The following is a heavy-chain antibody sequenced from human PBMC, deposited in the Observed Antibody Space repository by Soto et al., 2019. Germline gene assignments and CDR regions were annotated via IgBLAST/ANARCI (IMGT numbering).Heavy chain of an antibody. J-gene: IGHJ4*02. CDR1: GFTFSSYG. D-gene: IGHD3-9*01. V-gene: IGHV3-30*18. CDR2: ISYDGSNK. CDR3: AKDRVLRYFGTYYFDY. Sequence: GGSLRLSCAASGFTFSSYGMHWVRQAPGKGLEWVAVISYDGSNKYYADSVKGRFTISRDNSKNTLYLQMNSLRAEDTAVYYCAKDRVLRYFGTYYFDYWGQGTLVTVSS.